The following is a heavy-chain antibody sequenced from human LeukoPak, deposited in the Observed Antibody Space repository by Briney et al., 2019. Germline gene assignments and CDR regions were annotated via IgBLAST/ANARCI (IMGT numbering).Heavy chain of an antibody. CDR1: GYSFTSYW. CDR2: IYPGDSDT. D-gene: IGHD3-10*01. Sequence: GESLKISCKGSGYSFTSYWIGRVRQMPGKGLEWMGIIYPGDSDTRYSPSFQGQVTISADKSISTAYLQWSSLKASDTAMYYCARLPMVRGVYGDYYYYYMDVWGKGTTVTVSS. CDR3: ARLPMVRGVYGDYYYYYMDV. J-gene: IGHJ6*03. V-gene: IGHV5-51*01.